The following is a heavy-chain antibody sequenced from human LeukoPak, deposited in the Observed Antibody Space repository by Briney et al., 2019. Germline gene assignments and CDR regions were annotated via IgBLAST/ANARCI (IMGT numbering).Heavy chain of an antibody. J-gene: IGHJ3*02. D-gene: IGHD4-17*01. CDR2: IYPGDSDT. Sequence: PGESLKISCKGGGYTFSTYWIAWVRQMPGQGLEWMGIIYPGDSDTRYSPSFQGQVTISADKSISIAYLQWSSLKASDTAMYYCARVPYGDYERWGAFDIWGQGTMVTVSS. V-gene: IGHV5-51*01. CDR1: GYTFSTYW. CDR3: ARVPYGDYERWGAFDI.